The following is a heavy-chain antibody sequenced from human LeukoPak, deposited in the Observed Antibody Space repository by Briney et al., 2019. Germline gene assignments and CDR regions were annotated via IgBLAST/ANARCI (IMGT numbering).Heavy chain of an antibody. V-gene: IGHV3-33*06. Sequence: PGGSLRLSCAASGFTFSHYGMHWVRQAPGKGLEWVAVIWSDGTNKYYADSVKGRFTIYRDDSQNRLFLQMNSLRAEDTALYYCAKDAQRGFDYSNSLEYWGQGALVSVSS. CDR1: GFTFSHYG. CDR2: IWSDGTNK. J-gene: IGHJ4*02. CDR3: AKDAQRGFDYSNSLEY. D-gene: IGHD4-11*01.